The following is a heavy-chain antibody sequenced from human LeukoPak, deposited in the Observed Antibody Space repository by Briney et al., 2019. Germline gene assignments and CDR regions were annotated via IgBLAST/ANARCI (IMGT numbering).Heavy chain of an antibody. V-gene: IGHV3-23*01. Sequence: GGSLRLSCAASGFTFSSYAMSWVRQAPGKGLEWVSAISGSGGSTYYADSVKGRFTIFRDNSKNTLYLQMNSLRAEDTAVYYCAKDQGIAVAGKPKYYFDYWGQGTLVTVSS. CDR1: GFTFSSYA. J-gene: IGHJ4*02. CDR2: ISGSGGST. CDR3: AKDQGIAVAGKPKYYFDY. D-gene: IGHD6-19*01.